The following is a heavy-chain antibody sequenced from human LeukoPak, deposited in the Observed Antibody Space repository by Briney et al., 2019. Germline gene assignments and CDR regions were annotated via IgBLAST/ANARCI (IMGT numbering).Heavy chain of an antibody. V-gene: IGHV4-59*01. CDR2: INYSGST. CDR1: GCSISSYY. D-gene: IGHD3-3*01. CDR3: ARGGPYYDFWSGYHDAFYI. Sequence: PSETLSLTCTVSGCSISSYYLSWIRQPPGKGLEGVGYINYSGSTNYNPSPKSRVTISVDTSKNQFSLKLSSVTATDTAVYYCARGGPYYDFWSGYHDAFYIWGQGTMVTVTS. J-gene: IGHJ3*02.